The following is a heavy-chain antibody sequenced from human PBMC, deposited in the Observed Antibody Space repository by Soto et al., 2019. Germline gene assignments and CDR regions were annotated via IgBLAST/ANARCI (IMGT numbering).Heavy chain of an antibody. V-gene: IGHV4-31*03. D-gene: IGHD3-10*02. J-gene: IGHJ5*02. CDR2: IYYSGST. CDR1: GGSISSGGYY. Sequence: QAQLQESGPGLMKTSQTLSLTCTVSGGSISSGGYYWSWIRPHPGKGLEWTGYIYYSGSTYYTPSLKSRVTTSVDASKNQFSLKLSSVTAADTAIYYCARSVFTWGQGTLVTVSS. CDR3: ARSVFT.